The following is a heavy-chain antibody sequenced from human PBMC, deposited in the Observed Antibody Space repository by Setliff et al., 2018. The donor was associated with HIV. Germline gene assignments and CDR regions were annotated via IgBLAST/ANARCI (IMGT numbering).Heavy chain of an antibody. D-gene: IGHD4-17*01. J-gene: IGHJ4*02. CDR1: GFTLRSYA. CDR2: ISGAGATT. Sequence: GGSLRLSCEASGFTLRSYALYWVRQAPGKGLEWVAGISGAGATTYYADSVKGRFTISRDNSKDTLYLQMNSLRAEDTAVYYCAKDGYSDYLNSYFDYWGQGTLVTVSS. CDR3: AKDGYSDYLNSYFDY. V-gene: IGHV3-23*01.